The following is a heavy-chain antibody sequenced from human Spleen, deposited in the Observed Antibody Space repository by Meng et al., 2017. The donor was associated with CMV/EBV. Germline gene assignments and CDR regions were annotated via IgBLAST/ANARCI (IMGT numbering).Heavy chain of an antibody. CDR2: ISYDGSNK. CDR1: GFTLSRYA. V-gene: IGHV3-30*19. D-gene: IGHD1-26*01. J-gene: IGHJ4*02. Sequence: AASGFTLSRYAIHWVRQAPGKGLEWAAVISYDGSNKYYSDSVKGRFTISRDNSKSTLYLQMNSLRAEDTALYYCARDLVMIGSSFDYWGQGTLVTVSS. CDR3: ARDLVMIGSSFDY.